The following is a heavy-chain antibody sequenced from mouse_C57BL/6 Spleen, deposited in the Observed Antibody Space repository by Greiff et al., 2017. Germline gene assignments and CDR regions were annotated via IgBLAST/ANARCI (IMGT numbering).Heavy chain of an antibody. Sequence: VKLQQPGAELVRPGTSVKLSCKASGYTFTSYWMHWVKQRPGQGLEWIGVIDPSDSYTNYNQKFKGKATLTVDTSSSTAYMQLSSLTSEDSAVYYCAREETVLDYWGQGTTLTVSS. CDR1: GYTFTSYW. CDR3: AREETVLDY. D-gene: IGHD4-1*01. CDR2: IDPSDSYT. J-gene: IGHJ2*01. V-gene: IGHV1-59*01.